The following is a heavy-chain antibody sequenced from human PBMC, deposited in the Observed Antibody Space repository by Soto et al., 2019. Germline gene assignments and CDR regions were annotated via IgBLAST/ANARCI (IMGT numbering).Heavy chain of an antibody. CDR3: AIEGLVRGSDFDS. CDR1: GFTCTNYA. V-gene: IGHV3-23*01. J-gene: IGHJ4*02. CDR2: ISSRGAST. Sequence: EVHLLESGGDLVQHGGSLSLSCATSGFTCTNYAMPWVRLAPGRRLEWVSTISSRGASTSYADSVKGQLTISRDNSKITLFLQMSSVRAEATAIYDCAIEGLVRGSDFDSWGQGTLVTV. D-gene: IGHD6-19*01.